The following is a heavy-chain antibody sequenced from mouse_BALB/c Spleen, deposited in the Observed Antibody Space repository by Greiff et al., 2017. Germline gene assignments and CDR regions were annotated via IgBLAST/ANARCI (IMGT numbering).Heavy chain of an antibody. Sequence: QVQLQQPGAELVKPGASVKLSCTASGFTFTSYWMHWVKLRPGQGFEWIGEINPSNGGTNYNEKFKRKATLTVDESSSTAYMQLSILTSEDSAVYYCSIRSIYYDNYVGAMDYWGQGTSVTVSS. CDR1: GFTFTSYW. CDR3: SIRSIYYDNYVGAMDY. CDR2: INPSNGGT. J-gene: IGHJ4*01. D-gene: IGHD2-1*01. V-gene: IGHV1S16*01.